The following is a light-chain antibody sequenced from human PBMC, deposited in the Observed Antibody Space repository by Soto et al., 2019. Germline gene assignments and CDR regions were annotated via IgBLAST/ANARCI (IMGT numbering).Light chain of an antibody. Sequence: IVLTQSPGPLSLSPGERATLSCRASQSVSSNYLAWYQQTPGQAPRLLIYAASTLESGIPPRFSGSGSGTDFTLTINNLQPEDVATYYCQRYYNAPFTFGGGTKVDIK. V-gene: IGKV3-20*01. CDR1: QSVSSNY. J-gene: IGKJ4*01. CDR2: AAS. CDR3: QRYYNAPFT.